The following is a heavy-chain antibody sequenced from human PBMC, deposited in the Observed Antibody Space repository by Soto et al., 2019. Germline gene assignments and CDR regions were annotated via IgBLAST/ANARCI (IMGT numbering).Heavy chain of an antibody. D-gene: IGHD1-20*01. Sequence: PGGSLRLSCAASGFTFSSYAMHWVRQAPGKGLEWVAVISYDVSNKYYADSVKGRFTISRDNSKNTLYLQMNSLRAEDTAVYYCAREVYGGWRYYYYGMDVWGQGTRVTLSS. V-gene: IGHV3-30-3*01. J-gene: IGHJ6*02. CDR1: GFTFSSYA. CDR3: AREVYGGWRYYYYGMDV. CDR2: ISYDVSNK.